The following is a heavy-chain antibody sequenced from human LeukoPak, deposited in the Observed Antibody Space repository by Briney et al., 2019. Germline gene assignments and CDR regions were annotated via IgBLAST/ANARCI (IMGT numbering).Heavy chain of an antibody. CDR2: IYHSGST. Sequence: KPSETLSLTCAVSGYSISSGYYWGWIRQPPGKGLEWIGSIYHSGSTYYNPSLKSRVTISVDTSKNQFSLKLSSVTAADTAVYYCASYYGSGRNWFDPWPGNPGHRLL. V-gene: IGHV4-38-2*01. D-gene: IGHD3-10*01. CDR1: GYSISSGYY. J-gene: IGHJ5*02. CDR3: ASYYGSGRNWFDP.